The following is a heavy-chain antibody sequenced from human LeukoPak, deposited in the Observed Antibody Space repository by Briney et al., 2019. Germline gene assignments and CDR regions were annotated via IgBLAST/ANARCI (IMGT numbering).Heavy chain of an antibody. D-gene: IGHD3-22*01. CDR3: ARERTYYYDSNPDYFDY. Sequence: GGSLRLSCAASGFTFNYYSMHWVRQAPGKGLEWVSLISGDGGTTSYADSVKGRFTISRDNAKNSLYLQMNSLRAGDTALYYCARERTYYYDSNPDYFDYWGQGTLVTVSS. V-gene: IGHV3-43*02. J-gene: IGHJ4*02. CDR2: ISGDGGTT. CDR1: GFTFNYYS.